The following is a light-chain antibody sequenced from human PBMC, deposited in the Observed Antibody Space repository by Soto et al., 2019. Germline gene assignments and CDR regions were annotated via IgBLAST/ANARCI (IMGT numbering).Light chain of an antibody. CDR3: ATWDDSLNGGV. Sequence: QSVLTQPPSASGTPGQRVTISCSGSSSNIGSNYVYWYHQLPGTAPKLLIHSNNQRPSGVPDRFSGSKSGTSASLAISGLQSEDEADYYCATWDDSLNGGVFGGGTKVTVL. CDR1: SSNIGSNY. CDR2: SNN. V-gene: IGLV1-44*01. J-gene: IGLJ3*02.